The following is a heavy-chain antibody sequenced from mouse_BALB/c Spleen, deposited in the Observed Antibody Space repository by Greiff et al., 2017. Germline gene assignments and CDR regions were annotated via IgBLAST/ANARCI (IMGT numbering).Heavy chain of an antibody. CDR1: GYTFTSSW. Sequence: QVQLQQSGSVLVRPGASVKLSCKASGYTFTSSWMHWAKQRPGQGLEWIGEIHPNSGNTNYNEKFKGKATLTVDTSSSTAYVDLSSLTSEDSAVYYCARSGYGSSYDYYAMDYWGQGTSVTVSS. V-gene: IGHV1S130*01. D-gene: IGHD1-1*01. CDR2: IHPNSGNT. J-gene: IGHJ4*01. CDR3: ARSGYGSSYDYYAMDY.